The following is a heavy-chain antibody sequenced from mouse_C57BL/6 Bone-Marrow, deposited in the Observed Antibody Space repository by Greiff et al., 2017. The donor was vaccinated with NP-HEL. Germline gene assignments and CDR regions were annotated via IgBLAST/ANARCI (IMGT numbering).Heavy chain of an antibody. V-gene: IGHV1-50*01. CDR2: IDPSDSYT. D-gene: IGHD4-1*01. CDR1: GYTFTSYW. J-gene: IGHJ3*01. Sequence: VQLQQPGAELVKPGASVKLSCKASGYTFTSYWMQWVKQRPGQGLEWIGEIDPSDSYTNYNQKFKGKATLTVDTSSSTAYMQLSSLTSEDSAVYYWARSSGNWAWFAYWGQGTLVTVSA. CDR3: ARSSGNWAWFAY.